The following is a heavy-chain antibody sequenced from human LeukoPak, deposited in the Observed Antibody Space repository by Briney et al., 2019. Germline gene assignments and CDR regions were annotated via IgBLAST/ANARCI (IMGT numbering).Heavy chain of an antibody. CDR1: GFTFSNYW. CDR2: IKQDGSEK. J-gene: IGHJ4*02. Sequence: GGSLRLSCAASGFTFSNYWMSWVRQAPGKGLEWVANIKQDGSEKYYEDSVKGRFTISRDNAKNSLYLQMNSLRAEDTAVFYCARDAGTDYWGQGTLVSVSS. CDR3: ARDAGTDY. V-gene: IGHV3-7*01.